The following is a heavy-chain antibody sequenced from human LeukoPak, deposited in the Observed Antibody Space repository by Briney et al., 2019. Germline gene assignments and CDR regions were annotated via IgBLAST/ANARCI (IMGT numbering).Heavy chain of an antibody. V-gene: IGHV1-2*07. D-gene: IGHD5-18*01. CDR1: GYTFTDYY. Sequence: ASVKVSCKASGYTFTDYYIHWLRQAPGQGLEWMGWINPKNGDTHYAHKFQGRVTMTKDTSISTAYMELTRLTSDDTALYYCARDGYNYGYPYLDYWGQGTLVTVSS. J-gene: IGHJ4*02. CDR2: INPKNGDT. CDR3: ARDGYNYGYPYLDY.